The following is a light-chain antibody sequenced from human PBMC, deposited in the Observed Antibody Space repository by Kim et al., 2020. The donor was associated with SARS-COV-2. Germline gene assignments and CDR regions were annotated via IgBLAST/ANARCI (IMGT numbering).Light chain of an antibody. Sequence: QSVLTQPPSVSGAPGQRVTISCAGSSSNIGAGYDVHWYQQPPGTAPKLLMYGNNRRPSGIPDRFSGSKSGTSASLAITGLQAEDEAHYYCQSYYSSLTTVIFGGGTQLTVL. V-gene: IGLV1-40*01. CDR1: SSNIGAGYD. J-gene: IGLJ2*01. CDR2: GNN. CDR3: QSYYSSLTTVI.